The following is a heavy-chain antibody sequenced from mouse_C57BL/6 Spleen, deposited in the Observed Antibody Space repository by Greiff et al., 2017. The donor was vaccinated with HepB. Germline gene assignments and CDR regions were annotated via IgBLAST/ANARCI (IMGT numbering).Heavy chain of an antibody. CDR3: TSGDYYGSSSWYFDV. D-gene: IGHD1-1*01. CDR2: IDPDTGGT. Sequence: VQLQQPGAELVRPGASVTLSCKASGYTFTDYEMHWVKQTPVHGLEWIGAIDPDTGGTAYNQKFKGKAILTADKSSSTAYMELRSLTSEDSAVYCCTSGDYYGSSSWYFDVWGTGTTVTVSS. J-gene: IGHJ1*03. CDR1: GYTFTDYE. V-gene: IGHV1-15*01.